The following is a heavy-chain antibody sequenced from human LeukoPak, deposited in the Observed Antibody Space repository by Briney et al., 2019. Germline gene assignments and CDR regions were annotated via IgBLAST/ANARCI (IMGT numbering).Heavy chain of an antibody. J-gene: IGHJ5*02. CDR3: ARLRYTSSPGGGWFDP. CDR1: GYSFTSYW. D-gene: IGHD6-13*01. Sequence: GESLKISCKGSGYSFTSYWIGWVRQMPGKGLEWMGIIYPGDSDTRYSPSFQGQVTISADKSISTAYLQWSSLKASDTAMYYCARLRYTSSPGGGWFDPWGQGTLVTVSS. V-gene: IGHV5-51*01. CDR2: IYPGDSDT.